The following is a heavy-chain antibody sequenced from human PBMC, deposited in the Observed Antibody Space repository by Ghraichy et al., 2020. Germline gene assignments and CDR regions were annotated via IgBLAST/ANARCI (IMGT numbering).Heavy chain of an antibody. Sequence: SETLSLTCAVSGGSISSSNWWSWVRQPPGKGLEWIGEIYHSGSTNYNPSLKSRVTISVDKSKNQFSLKLSSVTAADTAVYYCARGGADTAMTQFDYWGQGTLVTVSS. CDR2: IYHSGST. D-gene: IGHD5-18*01. J-gene: IGHJ4*02. V-gene: IGHV4-4*02. CDR3: ARGGADTAMTQFDY. CDR1: GGSISSSNW.